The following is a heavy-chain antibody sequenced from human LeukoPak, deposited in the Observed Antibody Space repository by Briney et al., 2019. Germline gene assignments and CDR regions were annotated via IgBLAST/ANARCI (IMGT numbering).Heavy chain of an antibody. D-gene: IGHD1-26*01. CDR1: GYTFTGYY. CDR2: INPNSGGT. Sequence: GASVKFSCKASGYTFTGYYMQWVRQAPGQGLEWMGWINPNSGGTNYAQKFQGRVTMTSDTSISTAYMELSRLRSDDTAVFYCARHNSGSYFGYDMDVWGQGTTVTVSS. V-gene: IGHV1-2*02. J-gene: IGHJ6*02. CDR3: ARHNSGSYFGYDMDV.